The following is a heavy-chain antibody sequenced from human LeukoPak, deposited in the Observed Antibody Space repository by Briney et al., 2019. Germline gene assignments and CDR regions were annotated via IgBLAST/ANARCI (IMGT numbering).Heavy chain of an antibody. J-gene: IGHJ3*02. CDR1: GFTFSSYW. CDR3: AKDGRKGHYYGSGSRGAFDI. Sequence: GGSLRLSCAASGFTFSSYWMHWVRQAPGKGLVWVSRINSDGSSTSYADSVKGRFTISRDNSKNTLYLQMNSLRAEDTAVYYCAKDGRKGHYYGSGSRGAFDIWGQGTMVTVSS. D-gene: IGHD3-10*01. V-gene: IGHV3-74*01. CDR2: INSDGSST.